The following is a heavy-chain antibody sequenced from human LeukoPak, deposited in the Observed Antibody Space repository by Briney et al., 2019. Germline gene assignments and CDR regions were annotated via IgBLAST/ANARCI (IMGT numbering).Heavy chain of an antibody. V-gene: IGHV1-46*01. J-gene: IGHJ4*02. CDR3: ARTLSGSGISY. D-gene: IGHD3-10*01. CDR2: INPSGDGT. Sequence: ALVKVSCKASGYTFTDYYMHWVRQAPGQGLGWMGIINPSGDGTSYPQNFQGRVTMTRDRSTSTLYMELSSLRSDDTAVYYCARTLSGSGISYWGQGTLVTVSS. CDR1: GYTFTDYY.